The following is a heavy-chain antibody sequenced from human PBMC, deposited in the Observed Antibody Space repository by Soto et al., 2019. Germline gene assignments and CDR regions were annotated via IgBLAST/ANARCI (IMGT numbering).Heavy chain of an antibody. J-gene: IGHJ4*02. CDR2: IFHSGTT. Sequence: PSETLSRTCIVSGGSISSADYFWTWIRQSPGKRLEWMGYIFHSGTTYYNSSLKGRLIISIENSKNQFSLRLTSVFAADSAVYFCAREPCPPKARNDFRRKGTLVTVSS. CDR3: AREPCPPKARNDF. CDR1: GGSISSADYF. V-gene: IGHV4-30-4*01.